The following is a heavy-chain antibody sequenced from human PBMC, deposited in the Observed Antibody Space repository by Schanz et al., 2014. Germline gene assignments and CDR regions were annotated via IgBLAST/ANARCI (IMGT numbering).Heavy chain of an antibody. CDR2: ISSDSRYF. Sequence: EVQLVESGGGLVKPGGSLRLSCAASGFTFSSYTVNWVRQAPGKGLEWVSFISSDSRYFHYADSVRGRFTISRDNAKNSAYLQMNSLKAEDTAVYFCAKSYDTSGYSGFDYWGQGTLVTVSS. CDR3: AKSYDTSGYSGFDY. CDR1: GFTFSSYT. J-gene: IGHJ4*02. D-gene: IGHD3-22*01. V-gene: IGHV3-21*01.